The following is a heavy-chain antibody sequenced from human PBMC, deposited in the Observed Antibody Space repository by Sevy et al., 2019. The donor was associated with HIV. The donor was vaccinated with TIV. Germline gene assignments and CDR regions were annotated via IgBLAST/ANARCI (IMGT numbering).Heavy chain of an antibody. CDR1: GYTFTSYS. Sequence: ASVKVSCKASGYTFTSYSISWVRQAPGQGLEWMGWISAYNGNTNYAQKLQGRVTMTTDTSTSTAYMELRSLRSDDTAVYYCARGGAYDSSGYYYGYWGQGTLVTVSS. D-gene: IGHD3-22*01. V-gene: IGHV1-18*04. CDR2: ISAYNGNT. J-gene: IGHJ4*02. CDR3: ARGGAYDSSGYYYGY.